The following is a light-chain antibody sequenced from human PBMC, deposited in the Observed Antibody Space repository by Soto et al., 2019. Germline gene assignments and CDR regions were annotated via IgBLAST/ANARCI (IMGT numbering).Light chain of an antibody. CDR2: ATS. J-gene: IGKJ4*01. V-gene: IGKV1-27*01. CDR3: QKYNSAPLT. Sequence: DVQRTQSPSSLSAFVGDRVTITCRASQGIAPYLAWFQQKPGKVPKLLIYATSTLQSVVPSRFSGSGSGTDFTLTSNSLQAEDVGTNSCQKYNSAPLTFGGGTKGEIK. CDR1: QGIAPY.